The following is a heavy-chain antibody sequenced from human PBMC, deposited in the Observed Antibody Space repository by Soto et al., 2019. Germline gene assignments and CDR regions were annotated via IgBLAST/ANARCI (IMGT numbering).Heavy chain of an antibody. CDR1: GCTFTNCW. Sequence: LGGYPEISCRGSGCTFTNCWIVWVREMSGKGLEWVGIIYPFESDSRYSPSFQDQVTISADKSISAPYLQWSSLRASDTALYYCARLGRDGSDYHFDYWVQGTLVTLPS. V-gene: IGHV5-51*01. CDR2: IYPFESDS. J-gene: IGHJ4*02. D-gene: IGHD5-12*01. CDR3: ARLGRDGSDYHFDY.